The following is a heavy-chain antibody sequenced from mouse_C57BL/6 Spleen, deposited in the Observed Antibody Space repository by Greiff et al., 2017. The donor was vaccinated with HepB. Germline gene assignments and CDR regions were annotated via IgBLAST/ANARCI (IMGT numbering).Heavy chain of an antibody. CDR1: GYSITSGYY. D-gene: IGHD3-1*01. CDR3: ANLGFDY. J-gene: IGHJ2*01. Sequence: DVQLQESGPGLVKPSQSLSLTCSVTGYSITSGYYWNWIRQFPGNKLEWMGYISYDGSNNYNPSLKNRISITRDTSKNQFFLKLNSVTTEDTATYYCANLGFDYWGQGTTLTVSS. CDR2: ISYDGSN. V-gene: IGHV3-6*01.